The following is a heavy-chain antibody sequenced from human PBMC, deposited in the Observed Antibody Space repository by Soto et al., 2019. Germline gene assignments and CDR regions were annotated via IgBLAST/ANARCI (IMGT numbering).Heavy chain of an antibody. V-gene: IGHV4-31*03. J-gene: IGHJ5*02. CDR1: GGSISSGGYY. CDR3: AREPDCGGDCLHHWFDP. Sequence: QVQLQESGPGLVKPSQTLSLTCTVSGGSISSGGYYWSWIRQHPGKGLEWIGYIYYSGSTYYNPSLKSRVTISVDPSKNQFSLKLSSVTAADTAVYYCAREPDCGGDCLHHWFDPWGQGTLVTVSS. CDR2: IYYSGST. D-gene: IGHD2-21*02.